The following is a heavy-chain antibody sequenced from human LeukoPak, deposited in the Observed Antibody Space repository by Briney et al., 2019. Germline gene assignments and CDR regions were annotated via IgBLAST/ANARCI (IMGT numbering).Heavy chain of an antibody. CDR1: GFTVSDAW. CDR2: IKSKPDGGTT. Sequence: GGSLRLSCAASGFTVSDAWTHWVRQAPGGGLEWVGRIKSKPDGGTTDYAAPVKGRFTISRDESESALYLQMSSLTTDDTAVYYCVAREAWGQGTLVTVSS. J-gene: IGHJ5*02. CDR3: VAREA. V-gene: IGHV3-15*01.